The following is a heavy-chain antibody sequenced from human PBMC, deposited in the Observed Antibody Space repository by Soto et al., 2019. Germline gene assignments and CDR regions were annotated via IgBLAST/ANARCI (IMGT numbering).Heavy chain of an antibody. CDR3: AKDTLNMISGALIPQDAYYYGMYV. CDR1: GFAFNSYA. Sequence: EVQLLESGGGMVQPGGSLRLSCAASGFAFNSYAMSWVRQAPGKGLEWVSGISDSGGSTYYAESVKGRFTISRDNSKNTVNLLVSSLRAEDTAMYYCAKDTLNMISGALIPQDAYYYGMYVWGRGTTVTVSS. CDR2: ISDSGGST. J-gene: IGHJ6*02. V-gene: IGHV3-23*01. D-gene: IGHD3-22*01.